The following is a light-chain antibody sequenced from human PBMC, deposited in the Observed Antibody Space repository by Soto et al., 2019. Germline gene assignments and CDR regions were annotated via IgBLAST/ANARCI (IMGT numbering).Light chain of an antibody. Sequence: SYELTQPPSVSVSPGQTASITCSGDKLGDKYACWYQQKPGQSPVLVIYQDSKRPSGIPERFSGSNAGNTATLTISGPQAMHAADYYCPAWHSSTVVFGEGTKVTVL. J-gene: IGLJ2*01. CDR1: KLGDKY. CDR3: PAWHSSTVV. V-gene: IGLV3-1*01. CDR2: QDS.